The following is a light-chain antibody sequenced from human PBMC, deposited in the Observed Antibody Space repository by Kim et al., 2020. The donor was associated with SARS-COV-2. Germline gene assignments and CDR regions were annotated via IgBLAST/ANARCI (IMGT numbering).Light chain of an antibody. Sequence: AAVKLTCTRNSGNSSYAIAWHQQQPEKGPRYLMKVNSDGSHSKGDGIPDRFSGSSSGAERYPTISSLQSEDEADYYCQTWGTGIRVFGGGTQLTVL. V-gene: IGLV4-69*01. CDR3: QTWGTGIRV. J-gene: IGLJ3*02. CDR2: VNSDGSH. CDR1: SGNSSYA.